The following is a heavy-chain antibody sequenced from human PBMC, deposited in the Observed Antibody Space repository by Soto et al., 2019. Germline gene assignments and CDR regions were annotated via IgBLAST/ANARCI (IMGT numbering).Heavy chain of an antibody. CDR3: ARDLEWELPFDY. CDR1: GYTFPGYY. Sequence: ASVKVSCKASGYTFPGYYMHWLRQATGQGLEWMGWINAYSGNTNYAQKLQGRVTMTTDTSTSTAYMELRRLRSDDTAVYYCARDLEWELPFDYWGQGTLDPVSS. D-gene: IGHD1-26*01. J-gene: IGHJ4*02. CDR2: INAYSGNT. V-gene: IGHV1-18*04.